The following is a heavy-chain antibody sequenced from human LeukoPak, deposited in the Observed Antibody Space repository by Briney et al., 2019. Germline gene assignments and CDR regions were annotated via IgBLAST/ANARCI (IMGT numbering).Heavy chain of an antibody. CDR3: ASTQGGDYEGPFDY. V-gene: IGHV3-66*01. CDR1: GFTVSSNY. Sequence: GGSLRLSCAASGFTVSSNYMSWVRQAPGKGLEWVSVIYSGGRTYYADSVKGRFTISRDNSKNTLYLQMNSLRAEDTAVYYCASTQGGDYEGPFDYWGQGTLVTVSS. D-gene: IGHD4-17*01. CDR2: IYSGGRT. J-gene: IGHJ4*02.